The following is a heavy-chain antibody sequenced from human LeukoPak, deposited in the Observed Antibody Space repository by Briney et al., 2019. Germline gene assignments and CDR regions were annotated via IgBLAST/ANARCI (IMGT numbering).Heavy chain of an antibody. CDR3: ARATLLVRGVDADMDV. CDR1: GFSFSSYW. CDR2: INSDGSST. J-gene: IGHJ6*03. Sequence: GGSLRLSCAASGFSFSSYWMHWVRQAPGKGLVWVSRINSDGSSTSYADSVKGRFTISRDNAKNTLYLQMNSLRAEDTAVYYCARATLLVRGVDADMDVWGKGTTVTVSS. D-gene: IGHD3-10*01. V-gene: IGHV3-74*01.